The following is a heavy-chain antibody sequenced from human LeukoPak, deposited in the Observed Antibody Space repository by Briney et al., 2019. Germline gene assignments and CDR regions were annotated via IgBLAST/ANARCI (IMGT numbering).Heavy chain of an antibody. CDR2: ISAYNGNT. CDR3: ARGGGTMVRGVIIKGYFDY. D-gene: IGHD3-10*01. Sequence: ASVKVSCKASGYTFTSYGISWVRQAPGQGIEWMGWISAYNGNTNYAQKLQGRVTMTTDTSTSTAYMELRSLRSDDTAVYYCARGGGTMVRGVIIKGYFDYWGQGTLVTVSS. CDR1: GYTFTSYG. V-gene: IGHV1-18*01. J-gene: IGHJ4*02.